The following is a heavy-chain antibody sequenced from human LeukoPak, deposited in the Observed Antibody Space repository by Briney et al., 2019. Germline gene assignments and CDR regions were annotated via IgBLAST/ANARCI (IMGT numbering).Heavy chain of an antibody. Sequence: GGSLRLSCAASGFIFSSHSMNWVRQAPGKGLEWVSYISSRSTIIYYAESVKGRFSISRDKAKNLVFLQMNSLRADDTAVYYCARGEDVVGTVNLLDSWGQGTLVTVSS. CDR2: ISSRSTII. CDR3: ARGEDVVGTVNLLDS. D-gene: IGHD2-21*02. J-gene: IGHJ4*02. CDR1: GFIFSSHS. V-gene: IGHV3-48*01.